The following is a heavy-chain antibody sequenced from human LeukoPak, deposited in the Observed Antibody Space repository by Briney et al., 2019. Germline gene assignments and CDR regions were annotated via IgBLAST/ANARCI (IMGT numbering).Heavy chain of an antibody. J-gene: IGHJ3*02. CDR2: ISYAGNNK. V-gene: IGHV3-30*03. Sequence: GGSLRLSCEGSEFSFRSYWMSWVRQAPGKGLEWVAVISYAGNNKYYADSVKGRFTISRDNSKNTLYLQMNSLRVEDTAVYYCARGQRRVRSSDDSFDIWGQGTMVTVSS. CDR3: ARGQRRVRSSDDSFDI. D-gene: IGHD3-16*01. CDR1: EFSFRSYW.